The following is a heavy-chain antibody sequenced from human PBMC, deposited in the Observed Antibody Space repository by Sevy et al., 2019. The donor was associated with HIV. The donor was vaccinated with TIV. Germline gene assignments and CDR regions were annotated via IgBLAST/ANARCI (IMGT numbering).Heavy chain of an antibody. CDR3: VRDGWNY. D-gene: IGHD2-15*01. V-gene: IGHV3-21*01. J-gene: IGHJ4*02. CDR1: GFTFSTST. CDR2: MTSSGGYI. Sequence: GGSLRLSCAASGFTFSTSTMNWVRQAPGKGLEWVSLMTSSGGYILYADSVKGRFTISRDNAKNSVFLQMNSLRVEDRAVYYCVRDGWNYWGQGTLVTVSS.